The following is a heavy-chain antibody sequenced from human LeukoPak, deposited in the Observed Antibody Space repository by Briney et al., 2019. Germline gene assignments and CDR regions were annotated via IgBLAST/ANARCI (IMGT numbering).Heavy chain of an antibody. CDR3: AVATGRNLDNTPNY. CDR2: IYPLNDKT. J-gene: IGHJ4*02. V-gene: IGHV1-18*01. Sequence: ASVKVSCKASGYTFTSYGISWVRQAPGQGLEWLGWIYPLNDKTSFAQRFQGRVTMTTDTSIGTAYMELNRLGSADTAVYFCAVATGRNLDNTPNYWGQGTLVTVSS. CDR1: GYTFTSYG. D-gene: IGHD3/OR15-3a*01.